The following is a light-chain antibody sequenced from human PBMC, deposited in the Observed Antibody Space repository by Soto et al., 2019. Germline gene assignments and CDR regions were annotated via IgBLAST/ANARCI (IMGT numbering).Light chain of an antibody. CDR2: DVN. J-gene: IGLJ1*01. CDR3: CSYAGTYTYV. CDR1: SSDIGFYNF. V-gene: IGLV2-11*01. Sequence: QSALTQPRSVSGSPGQSVTISCTGTSSDIGFYNFVSWYQQHPDKAPHLVIYDVNKRPSGVPDRFSGSKSGNTASLTISGLQADDEADYCCCSYAGTYTYVFGIGTKLTVL.